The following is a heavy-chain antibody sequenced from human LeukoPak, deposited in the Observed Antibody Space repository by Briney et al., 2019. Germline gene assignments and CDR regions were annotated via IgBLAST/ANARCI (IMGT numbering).Heavy chain of an antibody. Sequence: SETLSLTCTVSGASISSYYWSWIRQPPGKGLEWIGFIYYSGSTNYNPSLKSRVTISVDTSKNQFSLKLSSVTAADTAVYYCARSLTFGGLIAYYDYWGQGTLVTVSS. CDR1: GASISSYY. CDR3: ARSLTFGGLIAYYDY. V-gene: IGHV4-59*01. J-gene: IGHJ4*02. CDR2: IYYSGST. D-gene: IGHD3-16*02.